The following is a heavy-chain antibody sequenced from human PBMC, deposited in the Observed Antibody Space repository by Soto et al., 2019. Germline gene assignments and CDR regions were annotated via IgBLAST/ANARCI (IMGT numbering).Heavy chain of an antibody. CDR1: GYTFTSYG. J-gene: IGHJ6*02. CDR3: ARVLSWASYYDFWSGYYNYYYYGMDV. V-gene: IGHV1-2*04. Sequence: ASVKVSCKASGYTFTSYGISWVRQAPGQGLEWMGWISANSGGTNYAQKFQGWVTMTRDTSISTAYMELSRLRSEDTAVYYCARVLSWASYYDFWSGYYNYYYYGMDVWGQGTTVTVSS. CDR2: ISANSGGT. D-gene: IGHD3-3*01.